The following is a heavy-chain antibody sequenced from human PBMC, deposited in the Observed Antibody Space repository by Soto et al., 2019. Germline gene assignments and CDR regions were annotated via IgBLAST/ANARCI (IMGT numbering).Heavy chain of an antibody. J-gene: IGHJ6*02. CDR1: GDSVSSDSAA. D-gene: IGHD6-19*01. CDR2: TYYRSKWYN. CDR3: VRSRFFIALAVLSTYYYYDVMDV. V-gene: IGHV6-1*01. Sequence: SQTLSLTCAISGDSVSSDSAAWNWIRQSPSRGLEWLGRTYYRSKWYNDYAVSVNGRITINPDTSKNHFSLQLNSVTPEDTAVYYCVRSRFFIALAVLSTYYYYDVMDVWGRGTTVTVSS.